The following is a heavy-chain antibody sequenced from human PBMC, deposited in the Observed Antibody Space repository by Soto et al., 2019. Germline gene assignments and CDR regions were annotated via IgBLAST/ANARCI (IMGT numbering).Heavy chain of an antibody. CDR1: GFTLSSYT. CDR3: VRERGLSSFYGMDV. Sequence: GGSLRLSCAASGFTLSSYTMNWVRQASGKGLEWVASITSSSSHIYYADSVKGRFTISRDNAGNSLYLQMNSLRAEDTAVYYCVRERGLSSFYGMDVWGQGTTVTVSS. D-gene: IGHD3-10*01. J-gene: IGHJ6*02. CDR2: ITSSSSHI. V-gene: IGHV3-21*01.